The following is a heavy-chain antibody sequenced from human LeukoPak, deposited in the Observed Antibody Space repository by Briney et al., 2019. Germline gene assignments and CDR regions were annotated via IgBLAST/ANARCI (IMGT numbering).Heavy chain of an antibody. V-gene: IGHV3-30*02. CDR3: AKSSTDSGRYSDLDY. J-gene: IGHJ4*02. Sequence: GGSLRLSCAASGFTFSSYGMHWVRQAPGRGLEWVALIGHDGSIKYYADSVKGRFTVSRDNSKNTLYVQMNSLRAEDTAVYYCAKSSTDSGRYSDLDYWGPGTLVTVSS. CDR2: IGHDGSIK. D-gene: IGHD1-26*01. CDR1: GFTFSSYG.